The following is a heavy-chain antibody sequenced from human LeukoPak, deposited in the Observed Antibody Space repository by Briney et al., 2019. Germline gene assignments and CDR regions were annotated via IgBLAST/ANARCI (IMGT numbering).Heavy chain of an antibody. CDR3: ARDPESYDFWSGYPDY. V-gene: IGHV3-64*01. CDR2: ISSNGGST. J-gene: IGHJ4*02. Sequence: PGGSLRLSCAASGFTFSSYAMSWVRQAPGKGLEYVSAISSNGGSTYYANSVKGRFTISRDNSKNTLYLQMGSLRAEDMAVYYCARDPESYDFWSGYPDYWGQGTLVTVSS. D-gene: IGHD3-3*01. CDR1: GFTFSSYA.